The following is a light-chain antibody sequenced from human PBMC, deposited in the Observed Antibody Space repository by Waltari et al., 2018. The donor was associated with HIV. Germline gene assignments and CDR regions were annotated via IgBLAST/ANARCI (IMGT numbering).Light chain of an antibody. CDR1: SSDIGYYDY. J-gene: IGLJ2*01. Sequence: QSALTQPASVSGSPGQSIVLPCTGSSSDIGYYDYVSWYQQYPGQAPKAFIYEVTSRPSGTSSGFSCSKSATTAFLAISKRQTDDEADYFCSSYTRRGTVVFGGGTRLTVL. CDR2: EVT. CDR3: SSYTRRGTVV. V-gene: IGLV2-14*01.